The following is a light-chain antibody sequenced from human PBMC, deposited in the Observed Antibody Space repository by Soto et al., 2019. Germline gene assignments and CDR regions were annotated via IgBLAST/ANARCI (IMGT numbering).Light chain of an antibody. CDR3: SSYTTGITLYV. CDR1: SSDVGGYNY. CDR2: DVI. J-gene: IGLJ1*01. Sequence: QSVLTQPASASGSPGQSITLSCTGTSSDVGGYNYVSWYQLHPGRAPKLIIYDVIHRPSGISDRFSGSKSGNTASLTISGLQPEDEADYFCSSYTTGITLYVFGPGTKVTVL. V-gene: IGLV2-14*01.